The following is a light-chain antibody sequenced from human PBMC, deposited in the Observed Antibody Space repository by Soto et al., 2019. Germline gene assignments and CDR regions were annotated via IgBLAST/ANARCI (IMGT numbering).Light chain of an antibody. CDR3: VSYTARSSYV. CDR1: SSDIGGYIF. J-gene: IGLJ1*01. V-gene: IGLV2-14*01. Sequence: QSALTQPASVSGSPGQSITVSCTGTSSDIGGYIFVSWYQQHPGKAPKLMIYDINNRPSGVSKRFSGSKSGNTASLTISGLQAEDEADYYCVSYTARSSYVFGPGTKVTVL. CDR2: DIN.